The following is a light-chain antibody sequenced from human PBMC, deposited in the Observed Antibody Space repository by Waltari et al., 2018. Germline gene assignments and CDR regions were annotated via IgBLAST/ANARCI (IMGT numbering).Light chain of an antibody. CDR2: GAS. CDR1: QRISDNS. V-gene: IGKV3-20*01. Sequence: NVLTQSPGTLSLSPGEGPPLSCQASQRISDNSLAWFQQKPGQAPRLLIYGASSRATGVPDRFSGSGSGTDFTLTISRLEPEDFVVYYCHQYGSSWRTFGGGTKVEIK. CDR3: HQYGSSWRT. J-gene: IGKJ4*01.